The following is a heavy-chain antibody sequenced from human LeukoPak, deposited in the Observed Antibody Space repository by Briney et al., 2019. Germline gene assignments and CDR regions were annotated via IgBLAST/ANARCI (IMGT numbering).Heavy chain of an antibody. J-gene: IGHJ4*02. CDR3: AKPEGSSYYYDSSGYPPPDY. V-gene: IGHV3-30*18. CDR2: ISYDGSNK. D-gene: IGHD3-22*01. Sequence: GGSLRLSCAASGFTFSSYGMHWVRQAPGKGLEWVAVISYDGSNKYYADSVKGRFTISRDNSKNTLYLQMNSLRAEDTAVYYCAKPEGSSYYYDSSGYPPPDYWGQGTLVTVSS. CDR1: GFTFSSYG.